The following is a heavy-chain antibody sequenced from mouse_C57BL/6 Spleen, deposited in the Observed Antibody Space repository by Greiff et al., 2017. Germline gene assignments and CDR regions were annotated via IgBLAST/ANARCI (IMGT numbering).Heavy chain of an antibody. D-gene: IGHD1-1*01. J-gene: IGHJ4*01. CDR1: GFNIKDDY. CDR2: IDPENGDT. CDR3: TLRDYAMDY. V-gene: IGHV14-4*01. Sequence: DVKLQEPGAELVRPGASVKLSCTASGFNIKDDYMHWVKQRPEQGLEWIGWIDPENGDTEYASKFQGKATITADTSSNTAYLQLSSLTSEDTAVYYCTLRDYAMDYWGQGTSVTVSS.